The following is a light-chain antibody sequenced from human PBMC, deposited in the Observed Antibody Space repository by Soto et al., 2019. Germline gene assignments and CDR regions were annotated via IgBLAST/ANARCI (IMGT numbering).Light chain of an antibody. J-gene: IGLJ2*01. CDR1: SSDVGNYNH. CDR2: DVN. CDR3: SSYAGSYSVV. Sequence: QSVLTQPRSVSGSPGQSVTISCTGTSSDVGNYNHVSWYQQHPGKAPKVMIYDVNKRSSTVPDRFSGSKFGNTASLTISGRQAEDEADYYCSSYAGSYSVVFGGGTKVTVL. V-gene: IGLV2-11*01.